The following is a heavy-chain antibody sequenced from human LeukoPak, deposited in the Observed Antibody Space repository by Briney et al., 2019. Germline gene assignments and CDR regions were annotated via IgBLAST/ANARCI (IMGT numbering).Heavy chain of an antibody. CDR2: IYYSGST. D-gene: IGHD2-2*01. CDR3: ARVVPAARYWFDP. Sequence: SETLSLTCTVSGGSISSYYWSWIRQPPGKGLEWIGYIYYSGSTYYNPSLKSRVTISVDRSKNQFSLKLSSVTAADTAVYYCARVVPAARYWFDPWGQGTLVTVSS. CDR1: GGSISSYY. J-gene: IGHJ5*02. V-gene: IGHV4-59*12.